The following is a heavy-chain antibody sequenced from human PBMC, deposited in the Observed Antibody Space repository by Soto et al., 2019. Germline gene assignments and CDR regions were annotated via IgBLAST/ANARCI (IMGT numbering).Heavy chain of an antibody. J-gene: IGHJ2*01. V-gene: IGHV3-21*01. CDR1: GFTFSSYS. CDR3: ARNWGGSNWYFDL. Sequence: GGSLRLSCAASGFTFSSYSMNWVRQAPGKGLEWVSSISSSSSSYIYYADSVKGRFAISRDNAKNSLYLQMNSLRAEDTAVYYCARNWGGSNWYFDLWGRGTLVTVSS. D-gene: IGHD7-27*01. CDR2: ISSSSSSYI.